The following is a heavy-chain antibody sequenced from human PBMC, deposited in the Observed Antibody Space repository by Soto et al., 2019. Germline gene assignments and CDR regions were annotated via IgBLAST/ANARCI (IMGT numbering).Heavy chain of an antibody. V-gene: IGHV3-7*03. CDR3: ARIYCTRTDCYYDY. CDR1: GFTFSGYW. D-gene: IGHD2-2*01. Sequence: PGGSLRLSCAASGFTFSGYWMSWGRQAPGKGLEGVANVKGDESGKYYMDSVKGRFTISRDNAKNSLYLQMNSLRAEDTAMYYCARIYCTRTDCYYDYWGQGTLVTVSS. J-gene: IGHJ4*02. CDR2: VKGDESGK.